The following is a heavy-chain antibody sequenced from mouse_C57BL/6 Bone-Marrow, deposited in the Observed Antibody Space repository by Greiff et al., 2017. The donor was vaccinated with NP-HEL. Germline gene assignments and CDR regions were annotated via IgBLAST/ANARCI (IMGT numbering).Heavy chain of an antibody. D-gene: IGHD1-1*01. CDR3: ASSYGAWFAY. CDR2: INPYNGDT. J-gene: IGHJ3*01. V-gene: IGHV1-20*01. CDR1: GYSFTGYF. Sequence: EVHLVESGPELVKPGDSVKISCKASGYSFTGYFMNWVMQSHGKSLEWIGRINPYNGDTFYNQKFKGKATLTVDKSSSTAHMELRSLTSEDSAVYYCASSYGAWFAYWGQGTLVTVSA.